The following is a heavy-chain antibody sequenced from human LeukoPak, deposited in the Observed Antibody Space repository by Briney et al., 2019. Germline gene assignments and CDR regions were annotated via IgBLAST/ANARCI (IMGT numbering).Heavy chain of an antibody. CDR2: ISSSGSTI. V-gene: IGHV3-48*03. CDR1: GFTFSNYE. J-gene: IGHJ5*02. CDR3: ARDRIMVVGPYNWFDP. D-gene: IGHD2-15*01. Sequence: GGSLRLSCAGSGFTFSNYEMVWLRQAPGKGLEWISYISSSGSTIYYADSVKGRFTVSRDDAENSLYLHMSSLRAEDTAVYYCARDRIMVVGPYNWFDPWGQGTLVTVPS.